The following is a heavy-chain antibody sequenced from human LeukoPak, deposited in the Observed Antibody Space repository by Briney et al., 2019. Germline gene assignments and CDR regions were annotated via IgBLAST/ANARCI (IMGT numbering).Heavy chain of an antibody. V-gene: IGHV5-51*01. CDR1: GYSFTSYW. CDR2: IYPGDSDT. J-gene: IGHJ3*02. CDR3: ARQPAILGDAFDI. Sequence: GESLKISCKGSGYSFTSYWIGWVRQMPGKGLEWMGIIYPGDSDTRYSPSFQGQVTISADKSNSTVYLQWSSLKASDTAMYYCARQPAILGDAFDIWGQGTMVTVSS. D-gene: IGHD3-10*01.